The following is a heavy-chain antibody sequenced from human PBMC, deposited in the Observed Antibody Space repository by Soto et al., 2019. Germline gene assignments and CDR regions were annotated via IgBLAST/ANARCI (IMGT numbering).Heavy chain of an antibody. J-gene: IGHJ6*02. CDR3: VKDRRYGSGIYTNYGMDV. CDR2: ISSNGGST. Sequence: EVQLVESGGGLVQPGGSLRLSCSASEFTFSSYAMHWVRQAPGKGLEYVSAISSNGGSTHYADSVKGRFTISRDNSKNTLYLQMSSLRAEDTAVYYCVKDRRYGSGIYTNYGMDVWGQGPTVTVSS. V-gene: IGHV3-64D*06. CDR1: EFTFSSYA. D-gene: IGHD3-10*01.